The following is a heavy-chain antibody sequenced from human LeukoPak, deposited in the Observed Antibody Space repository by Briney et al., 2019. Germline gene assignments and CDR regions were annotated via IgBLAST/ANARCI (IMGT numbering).Heavy chain of an antibody. CDR3: ARVRETTHQYYRRDPYNWFDP. D-gene: IGHD4-11*01. J-gene: IGHJ5*02. CDR2: LNPNSGGT. CDR1: GYTFTDYY. Sequence: GASVKVSCKASGYTFTDYYLHWVRQAPGQGLEWMGWLNPNSGGTNYAQKFQGRVTMTRDTSISTAYMELSRLRSDDTAVYYCARVRETTHQYYRRDPYNWFDPWGQGTLVTVSS. V-gene: IGHV1-2*02.